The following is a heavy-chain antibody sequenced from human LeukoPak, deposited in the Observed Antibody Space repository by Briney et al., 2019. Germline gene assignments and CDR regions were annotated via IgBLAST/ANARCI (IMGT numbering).Heavy chain of an antibody. Sequence: GGSLRLSCSASGFTFSRFAMSWVRQAPGKGLEWVSVIYSGGSTYYADSVKGRFTISRDNSKNTLYLQMNSLRAEDTAVYYCARGAHYGDYGHYYYYGMDVWGQGTTVTVSS. CDR1: GFTFSRFA. CDR3: ARGAHYGDYGHYYYYGMDV. CDR2: IYSGGST. D-gene: IGHD4-17*01. J-gene: IGHJ6*02. V-gene: IGHV3-53*01.